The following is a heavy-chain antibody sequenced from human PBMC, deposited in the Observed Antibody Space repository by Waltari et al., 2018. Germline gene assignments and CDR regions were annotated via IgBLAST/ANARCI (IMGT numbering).Heavy chain of an antibody. D-gene: IGHD4-4*01. CDR3: ARFAYSGGPSTVTTDY. CDR1: GYTFTSYD. J-gene: IGHJ4*02. V-gene: IGHV1-8*03. CDR2: MNPNSGNT. Sequence: QVQLVQSGAEVKKPGASVKVSCKASGYTFTSYDINWVRQATGQGLEWMGWMNPNSGNTGYAQKFQGRVTITRNTSISTAYMELSSLRSEDTAVYYCARFAYSGGPSTVTTDYWGQGTLVTVSS.